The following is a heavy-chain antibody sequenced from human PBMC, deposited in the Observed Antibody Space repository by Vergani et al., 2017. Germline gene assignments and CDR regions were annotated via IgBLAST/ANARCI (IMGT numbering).Heavy chain of an antibody. Sequence: EVQLVESGGGLVKPGGSLRLSCAASGFTFSSYSMNWVRQAPGKGLEWVSSISSSSSYIYYADSVKGRFTISRDNAKNSLYMKMNSLRAEDTAVYYCARDCSSTSCYGEVDYWGQGTLVTVSS. CDR3: ARDCSSTSCYGEVDY. D-gene: IGHD2-2*01. CDR1: GFTFSSYS. J-gene: IGHJ4*02. V-gene: IGHV3-21*01. CDR2: ISSSSSYI.